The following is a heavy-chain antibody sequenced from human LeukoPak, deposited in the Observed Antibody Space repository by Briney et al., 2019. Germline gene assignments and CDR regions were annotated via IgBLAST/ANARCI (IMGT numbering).Heavy chain of an antibody. J-gene: IGHJ4*02. CDR1: GFTFSSYS. V-gene: IGHV3-21*01. CDR3: ASHGHGDPYFDY. CDR2: ISSSSSYI. D-gene: IGHD4-17*01. Sequence: GGSLRLSYAASGFTFSSYSMNWVRQAPGKGLEWVSSISSSSSYIYYADSVKGRFTISRDNAKNSLYLQMNSLRAEDTAVYYCASHGHGDPYFDYWGQGTLVTVSS.